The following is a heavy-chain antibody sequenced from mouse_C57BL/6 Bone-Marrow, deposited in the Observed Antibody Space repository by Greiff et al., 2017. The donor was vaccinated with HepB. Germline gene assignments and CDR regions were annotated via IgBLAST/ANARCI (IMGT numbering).Heavy chain of an antibody. V-gene: IGHV1-69*01. Sequence: QVQLKQPGAELVMPGASVKLSCKASGYTFTSYWMHWVKQRPGQGLEWIGEINPSDSYTNYNQKFKGKSTLTVDKSSSTAYMQLSSLTSEDSAVYYCARERIYYYGSSYYFDHWGQGTTLTVSS. CDR3: ARERIYYYGSSYYFDH. J-gene: IGHJ2*01. CDR2: INPSDSYT. CDR1: GYTFTSYW. D-gene: IGHD1-1*01.